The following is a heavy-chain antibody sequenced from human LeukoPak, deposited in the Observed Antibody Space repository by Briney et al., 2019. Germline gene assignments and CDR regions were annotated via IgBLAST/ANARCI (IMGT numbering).Heavy chain of an antibody. CDR2: ISGSGDNT. D-gene: IGHD3-3*02. CDR1: GFTFSNYA. V-gene: IGHV3-23*01. J-gene: IGHJ4*02. CDR3: ARHFSSGNPTARFDY. Sequence: GGSLRLSCAASGFTFSNYAMNWVRQAPGKGLEWVSGISGSGDNTYYADSVKGRFTISRDNSKNTLYLQMNSLRAEDTAVYYCARHFSSGNPTARFDYWGQGTLVTVSS.